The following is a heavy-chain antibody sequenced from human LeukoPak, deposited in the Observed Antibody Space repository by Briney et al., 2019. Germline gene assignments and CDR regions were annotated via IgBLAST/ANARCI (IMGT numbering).Heavy chain of an antibody. CDR1: GFTFSSYS. CDR2: ISSSSNYR. Sequence: PGGSLRLSCAASGFTFSSYSMNWVRQAPGKGLEWVSFISSSSNYRYYADSVKGRFTISRDNAKNSLYLQMASLRAEDTAVYYCARDRGWVTDYWGQGTLVTVSS. V-gene: IGHV3-21*04. CDR3: ARDRGWVTDY. D-gene: IGHD4-23*01. J-gene: IGHJ4*02.